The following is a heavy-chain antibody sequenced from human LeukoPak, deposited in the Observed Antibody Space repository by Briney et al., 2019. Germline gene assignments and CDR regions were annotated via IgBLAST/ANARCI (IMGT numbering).Heavy chain of an antibody. CDR1: GYTFTNDY. CDR2: INPGDGTT. D-gene: IGHD6-6*01. CDR3: SKVGQLVFDY. J-gene: IGHJ4*02. Sequence: GASVKVSCKTSGYTFTNDYMHWVRHAPGQGLEWMGVINPGDGTTKYAQKFQGRVTMTRDTSTSTLYMELSSLRSEDTAMYYCSKVGQLVFDYWGQGTLVTVSS. V-gene: IGHV1-46*03.